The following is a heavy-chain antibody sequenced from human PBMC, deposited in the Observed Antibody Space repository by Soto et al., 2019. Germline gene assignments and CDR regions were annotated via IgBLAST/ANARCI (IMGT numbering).Heavy chain of an antibody. Sequence: GGSLRLSCAASGFTFSSYGMHWVRQAPGKGLEWVAVIWYDGSNKYYADSVKGRFTISRDNSKNTLYLQMNSLRAEDTAVYYCARDGVGGEYSGYGYWGQGTLVTVSS. D-gene: IGHD5-12*01. CDR2: IWYDGSNK. CDR3: ARDGVGGEYSGYGY. V-gene: IGHV3-33*01. CDR1: GFTFSSYG. J-gene: IGHJ4*02.